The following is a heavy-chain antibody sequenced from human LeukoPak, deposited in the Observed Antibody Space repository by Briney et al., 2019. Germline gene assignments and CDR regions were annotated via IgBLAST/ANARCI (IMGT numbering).Heavy chain of an antibody. CDR1: GFSLSDYG. Sequence: GGSLRLSCSVSGFSLSDYGMSWVRQAPGKGLEWVSYITMNSVRIYADSVKGRFTISRDNDKNSVYLQMNSLRAEDTAVYYCAREVSGFDVWGQGTMVTVSS. CDR2: ITMNSVR. V-gene: IGHV3-69-1*01. CDR3: AREVSGFDV. D-gene: IGHD2/OR15-2a*01. J-gene: IGHJ3*01.